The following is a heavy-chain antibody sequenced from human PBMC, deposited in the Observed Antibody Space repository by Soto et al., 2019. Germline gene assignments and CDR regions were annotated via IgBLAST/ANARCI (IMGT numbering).Heavy chain of an antibody. CDR2: ISGSGGST. CDR1: GFTFSSYA. J-gene: IGHJ4*02. V-gene: IGHV3-23*01. CDR3: AADRPVLRYFDWFPDHSYYFDY. D-gene: IGHD3-9*01. Sequence: GGSLRLSCAASGFTFSSYAMSWVRQAPGKGLEWVSAISGSGGSTYYADSVKGRFTISRDNTKNTLYLQMNSLIAEDTAVYYFAADRPVLRYFDWFPDHSYYFDYWGQGTLVTVSS.